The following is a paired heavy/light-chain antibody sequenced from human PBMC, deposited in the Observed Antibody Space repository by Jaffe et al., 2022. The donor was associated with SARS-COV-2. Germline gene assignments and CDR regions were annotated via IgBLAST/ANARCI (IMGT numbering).Light chain of an antibody. Sequence: QLVLTQSPSASASLGASVKLTCTLSSGHSSYAIAWHQQQPEKGPRYLMKLNSDGSHSKGDGIPDRFSGSSSGAERYLTISSLQSEDEADYYCQTWGTGIPYVVFGGGTKLTVL. CDR3: QTWGTGIPYVV. V-gene: IGLV4-69*01. CDR1: SGHSSYA. J-gene: IGLJ2*01. CDR2: LNSDGSH.
Heavy chain of an antibody. D-gene: IGHD3-22*01. CDR3: ARVGSPNDSSGYYLDY. Sequence: QVQLVQSGAEVKKPGASVKVSCKASGYTFTSYGISWVRQAPGQGLEWMGWISAYNGNTNYAQKLQGRVTMTTDTSTSTAYMELRSLRSDDTAVYYCARVGSPNDSSGYYLDYWGQGTLVTVSS. CDR2: ISAYNGNT. V-gene: IGHV1-18*01. J-gene: IGHJ4*02. CDR1: GYTFTSYG.